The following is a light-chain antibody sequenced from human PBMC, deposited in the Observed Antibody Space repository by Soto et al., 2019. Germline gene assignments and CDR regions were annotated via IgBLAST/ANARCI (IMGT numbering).Light chain of an antibody. CDR2: EVS. V-gene: IGLV2-14*01. J-gene: IGLJ1*01. CDR1: SSDVGAYNH. Sequence: QSVLTQPASVSGSPGQSITISCTGTSSDVGAYNHVSWYQQHPGKAPQLIIYEVSNRPSGLSNRFSASKSGNTASLTISGLQAEDEADYYCCSYTTSSTLVFGTGTKVP. CDR3: CSYTTSSTLV.